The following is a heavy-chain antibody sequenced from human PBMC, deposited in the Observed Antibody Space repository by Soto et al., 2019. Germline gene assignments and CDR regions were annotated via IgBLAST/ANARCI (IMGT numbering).Heavy chain of an antibody. CDR2: IYYSGST. Sequence: QVQLQESGPGLVKPSQTLSLTCTVSGCSIISGGYYCSWIRQHPGNGLAWIGYIYYSGSTCYNPSLKSRVTISVGTSKNHFSLRLSSVTAADTAVYYCARSVFPWGQGTLVTVSS. CDR3: ARSVFP. V-gene: IGHV4-31*03. CDR1: GCSIISGGYY. J-gene: IGHJ5*02.